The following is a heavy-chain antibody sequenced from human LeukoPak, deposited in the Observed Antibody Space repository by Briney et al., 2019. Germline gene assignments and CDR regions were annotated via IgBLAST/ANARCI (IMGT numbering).Heavy chain of an antibody. CDR2: IYHSGST. D-gene: IGHD3-22*01. V-gene: IGHV4-38-2*02. CDR3: ARKAADSSGYYYEGYFDY. Sequence: PSETLSLTCTVSGYSTSSGYYWGWIRQPPGKGLEWIGSIYHSGSTYCNPSLKSRVTISVDTSKNQFSLKLSSVTAADTAVYYCARKAADSSGYYYEGYFDYWGQGTLVTVSS. CDR1: GYSTSSGYY. J-gene: IGHJ4*02.